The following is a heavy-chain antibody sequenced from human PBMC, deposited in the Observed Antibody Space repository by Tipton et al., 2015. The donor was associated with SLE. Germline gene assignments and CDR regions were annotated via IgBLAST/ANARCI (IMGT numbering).Heavy chain of an antibody. CDR3: ASGGTAAAVY. J-gene: IGHJ4*02. Sequence: TLSLTCAVYGGSFSGYYWSWIRQPPGKGLEWIGEINHSGSTNYNPSLKSRVTISVDTSKNQFSLKLSSVTAADTAVYYCASGGTAAAVYWGQGTLVTVSS. CDR2: INHSGST. CDR1: GGSFSGYY. V-gene: IGHV4-34*01. D-gene: IGHD6-13*01.